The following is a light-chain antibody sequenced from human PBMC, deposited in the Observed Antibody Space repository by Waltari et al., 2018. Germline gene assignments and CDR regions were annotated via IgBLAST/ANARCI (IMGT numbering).Light chain of an antibody. J-gene: IGKJ4*01. CDR2: GAS. Sequence: EIVMTQSPATLSLSPGESATLYCRASQNVYTNLAWYQQKPGQAPRLLISGASARATGVPWRFRGSRSRTEFTLTISSLQSDDVAVYYCQQYNTWPPLTFGGGTRVDIK. CDR3: QQYNTWPPLT. V-gene: IGKV3-15*01. CDR1: QNVYTN.